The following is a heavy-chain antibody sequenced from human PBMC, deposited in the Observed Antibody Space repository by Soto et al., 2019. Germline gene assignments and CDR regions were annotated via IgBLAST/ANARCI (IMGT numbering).Heavy chain of an antibody. D-gene: IGHD2-8*01. J-gene: IGHJ3*02. CDR2: ISGSGGST. CDR3: AKEGYCTNGVRYPHRAFDI. Sequence: PGGSLRLSCAASGFTFSSYAMSWVRQAPGKGLEWVSAISGSGGSTYYADSVKGRFTISRDNSKNTLYLQMNSLRAEDTAVYYCAKEGYCTNGVRYPHRAFDIWGQGTMVTVSS. V-gene: IGHV3-23*01. CDR1: GFTFSSYA.